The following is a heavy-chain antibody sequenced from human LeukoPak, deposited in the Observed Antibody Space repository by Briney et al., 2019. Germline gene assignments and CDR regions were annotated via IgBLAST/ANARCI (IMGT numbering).Heavy chain of an antibody. CDR2: MLDTVTT. CDR3: ATIKRGNIYGYFDF. Sequence: SETLSLTCTVSGGSMNSHYWSWIRQPPGKGMEWIGYMLDTVTTKDNPSLKSRFTLSADTSKNQFSLRLTSVTAADTAVYYCATIKRGNIYGYFDFWGQGILVTVSS. D-gene: IGHD5-18*01. CDR1: GGSMNSHY. J-gene: IGHJ4*02. V-gene: IGHV4-59*11.